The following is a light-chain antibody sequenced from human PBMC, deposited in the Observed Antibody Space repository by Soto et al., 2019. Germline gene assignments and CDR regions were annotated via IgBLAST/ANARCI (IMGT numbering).Light chain of an antibody. CDR1: QGISSY. CDR2: AAS. Sequence: AIRMTHSPSSLSASTGDRVTITCRASQGISSYLAWYQQKPGKAPKLLIYAASTLQSGAPSRFSGSGSGTDFTLTISCLQSEDFATYYCQQYYSYPWTFGQGTKVDI. CDR3: QQYYSYPWT. V-gene: IGKV1-8*01. J-gene: IGKJ1*01.